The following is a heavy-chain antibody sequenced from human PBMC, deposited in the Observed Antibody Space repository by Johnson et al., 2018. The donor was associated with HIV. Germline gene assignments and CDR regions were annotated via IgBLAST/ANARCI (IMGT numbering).Heavy chain of an antibody. D-gene: IGHD4-17*01. CDR2: IKKDGSEK. V-gene: IGHV3-7*01. Sequence: MQLVESGGGVVQPGGSLRLSCAASGFTFSSYGMHWVRQAPGKGLEWVANIKKDGSEKYYVASVKGRFTISRDNAKNSLYLQLNSLRADDTAVYFCARDRFGDSDAFEIWGQGTMVTVSS. CDR1: GFTFSSYG. CDR3: ARDRFGDSDAFEI. J-gene: IGHJ3*02.